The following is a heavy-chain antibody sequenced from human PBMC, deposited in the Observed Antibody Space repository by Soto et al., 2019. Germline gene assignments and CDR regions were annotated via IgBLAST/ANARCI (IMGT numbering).Heavy chain of an antibody. CDR2: IKSKADGETT. CDR1: GFSFNNVW. CDR3: NAYYDLGSGHTPR. J-gene: IGHJ4*02. Sequence: EVQLVESGGGLVKPGGSLGLSCGASGFSFNNVWMHWVRQAPGRGLEWVGRIKSKADGETTDYAEPVKGRFTVSRDDSKTTVYLQMNSLKTEDKAVYYCNAYYDLGSGHTPRWGQGTLVTVSS. V-gene: IGHV3-15*07. D-gene: IGHD3-3*01.